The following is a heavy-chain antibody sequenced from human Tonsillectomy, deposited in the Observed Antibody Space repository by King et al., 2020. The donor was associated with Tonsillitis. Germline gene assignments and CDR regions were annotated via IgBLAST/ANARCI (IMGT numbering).Heavy chain of an antibody. V-gene: IGHV5-51*01. CDR3: ARPRHCGGDCYSHYYFDY. Sequence: QLVQSGAEVKKPGESLKISCKGSRYSFTSYWIGWVRQMPGKGLEWMGIIYPGDSDTRYSPSFQGHVTISADKSISTAYLQWSSLKASDTAMYYCARPRHCGGDCYSHYYFDYWGQGTLVTVSS. CDR1: RYSFTSYW. CDR2: IYPGDSDT. D-gene: IGHD2-21*02. J-gene: IGHJ4*02.